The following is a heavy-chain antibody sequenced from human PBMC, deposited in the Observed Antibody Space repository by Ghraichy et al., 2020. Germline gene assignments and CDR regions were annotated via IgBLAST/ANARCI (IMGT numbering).Heavy chain of an antibody. Sequence: SVKVSCKASGGPFSSYAISWVRQAPGQGLEWMGGIIPIFGATKYAQKFQGRVTITADESTSTAYLDLSSLRSEDTAVYYCARDGLGATTDYWGQGTLVTVSS. J-gene: IGHJ4*02. CDR2: IIPIFGAT. V-gene: IGHV1-69*13. CDR3: ARDGLGATTDY. CDR1: GGPFSSYA. D-gene: IGHD1-26*01.